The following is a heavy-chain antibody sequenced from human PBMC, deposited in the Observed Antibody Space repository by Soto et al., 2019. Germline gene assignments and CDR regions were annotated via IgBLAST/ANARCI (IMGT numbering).Heavy chain of an antibody. Sequence: GGSLRLSCAASGFTFDDYAMHWVRQAPGKGLEWVSGISWNSGSIGYADSVKGRFTISRDNAKNSLYLQMNSLRAEDTALYYCAKDPYRSGTWGPLGWFDPWGQGTLVTVSS. V-gene: IGHV3-9*01. CDR3: AKDPYRSGTWGPLGWFDP. J-gene: IGHJ5*02. D-gene: IGHD3-10*01. CDR1: GFTFDDYA. CDR2: ISWNSGSI.